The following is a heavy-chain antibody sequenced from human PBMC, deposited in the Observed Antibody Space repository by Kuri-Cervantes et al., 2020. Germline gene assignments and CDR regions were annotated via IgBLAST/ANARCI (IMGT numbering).Heavy chain of an antibody. V-gene: IGHV3-48*01. Sequence: GGSLRLSCAASGFTFSSYAMSWVRQAPGKGLEWVSYISSSSSTIYYADSVKGRITISRDNAKNSLYLQMNSLRAEDTGVYYCAAWSATATHHWGQGTLVTVSS. CDR2: ISSSSSTI. CDR3: AAWSATATHH. CDR1: GFTFSSYA. J-gene: IGHJ5*02. D-gene: IGHD2-15*01.